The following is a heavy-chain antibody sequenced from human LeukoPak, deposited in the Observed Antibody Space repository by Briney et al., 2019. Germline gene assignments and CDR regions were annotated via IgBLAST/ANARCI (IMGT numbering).Heavy chain of an antibody. J-gene: IGHJ6*02. CDR3: AKAYYYDSSGYYYYYYYGMDV. Sequence: GGSLRLSCAASGFTFSSYAMSWVRQAPGKGLEWVSAISGSGGSTYYADSVKGRFTISRDNSKNTLYLQMNSLRAEDTAVYCCAKAYYYDSSGYYYYYYYGMDVWGQGTTVTVSS. V-gene: IGHV3-23*01. D-gene: IGHD3-22*01. CDR2: ISGSGGST. CDR1: GFTFSSYA.